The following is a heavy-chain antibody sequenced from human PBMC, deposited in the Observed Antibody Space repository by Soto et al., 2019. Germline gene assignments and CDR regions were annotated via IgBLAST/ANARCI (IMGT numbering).Heavy chain of an antibody. Sequence: GGSLRLSCAASGFTFSSYAMTWVRQAPGKGLEWVSAISGSGGKTIYADSVKGRFTISRDNSKNTLYLQMNSLGAEDTAVYYCAKDPTGTTRGYFDYWGQGTLVTVSS. J-gene: IGHJ4*02. CDR1: GFTFSSYA. CDR2: ISGSGGKT. D-gene: IGHD1-1*01. V-gene: IGHV3-23*01. CDR3: AKDPTGTTRGYFDY.